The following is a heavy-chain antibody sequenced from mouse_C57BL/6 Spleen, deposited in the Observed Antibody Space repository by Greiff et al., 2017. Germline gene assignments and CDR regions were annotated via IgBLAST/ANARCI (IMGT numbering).Heavy chain of an antibody. CDR2: IYPGSGST. J-gene: IGHJ2*01. CDR3: ACWFYSYCSLLSFDY. V-gene: IGHV1-55*01. D-gene: IGHD2-12*01. Sequence: VKLQQPGAELVKPGASVKMSCKASGYTFTSYWITWVKQRPGQGLEWIGVIYPGSGSTNYNEKFKSKATLTVDKSSSTAYMPLSSLTSEASAVYYAACWFYSYCSLLSFDYWGQGTTLTVSS. CDR1: GYTFTSYW.